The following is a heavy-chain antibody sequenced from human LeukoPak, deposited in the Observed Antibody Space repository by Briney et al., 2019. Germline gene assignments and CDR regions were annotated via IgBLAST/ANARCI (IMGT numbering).Heavy chain of an antibody. CDR3: ARTHSGSYIDY. CDR2: IYYSGST. J-gene: IGHJ4*02. CDR1: GGSISSYY. Sequence: PSETLSLTCTVSGGSISSYYWSWIRQPPGKGLEWIGYIYYSGSTNYNPSLKSRVTISVDTSKNQFSLKLSSVTAADTAVYYCARTHSGSYIDYWGQGTLVTVSS. D-gene: IGHD1-26*01. V-gene: IGHV4-59*01.